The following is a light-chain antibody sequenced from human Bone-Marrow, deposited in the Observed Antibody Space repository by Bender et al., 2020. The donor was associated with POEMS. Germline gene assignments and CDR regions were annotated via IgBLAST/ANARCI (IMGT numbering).Light chain of an antibody. CDR1: GSDVGAYNY. Sequence: QSALTQPASVSGSPGQSITFSCTGTGSDVGAYNYVSWYQQHPGKAPNLLIYDVSNRPSGVSNRFSGSKSGNTASLTISGLQAEDEADYYCSSYAGSSTFVKFGEGTKLTVL. CDR2: DVS. J-gene: IGLJ2*01. V-gene: IGLV2-14*01. CDR3: SSYAGSSTFVK.